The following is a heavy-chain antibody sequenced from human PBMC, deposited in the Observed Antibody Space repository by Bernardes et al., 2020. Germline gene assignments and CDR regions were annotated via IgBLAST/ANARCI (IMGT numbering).Heavy chain of an antibody. CDR1: GYTFTGYY. Sequence: ASVKVSCKASGYTFTGYYMHWVRQAPGQGLEWMGRINPNSGGTNYAQKFQGRVTMTRDTSISTAYMELSRLRSDDTAVYYCAREGLGQGVIIRGAYWGQGTLVTVSS. CDR2: INPNSGGT. J-gene: IGHJ4*02. D-gene: IGHD3-10*01. CDR3: AREGLGQGVIIRGAY. V-gene: IGHV1-2*06.